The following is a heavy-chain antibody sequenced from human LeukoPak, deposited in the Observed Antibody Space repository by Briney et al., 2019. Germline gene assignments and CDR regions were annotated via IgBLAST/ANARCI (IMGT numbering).Heavy chain of an antibody. CDR2: IYHSGAT. CDR3: ARDEMEHHGSYYDF. J-gene: IGHJ4*02. Sequence: SETLSLTCTVSGYSIGIGYYWGWIRQSPGKGLEWIGSIYHSGATYYNPSLQSRVTMSVDTSKNQFSLNLSSVTAADTAVYYCARDEMEHHGSYYDFWGQGTLVSASS. D-gene: IGHD1/OR15-1a*01. V-gene: IGHV4-38-2*02. CDR1: GYSIGIGYY.